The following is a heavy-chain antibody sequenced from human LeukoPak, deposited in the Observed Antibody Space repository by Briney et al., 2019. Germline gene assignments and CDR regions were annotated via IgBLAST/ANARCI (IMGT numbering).Heavy chain of an antibody. V-gene: IGHV4-39*07. Sequence: SETLSLTCTVSGDSISKSNYYWGWIRQPPGKDLECIGTIYYSGRTYYNPSLKSRVTTSIDTSKNQLSLNLKSVTAADTAVYYCARDRDVDDFDSWGHGTLVTVSS. CDR2: IYYSGRT. CDR1: GDSISKSNYY. J-gene: IGHJ4*01. D-gene: IGHD2-15*01. CDR3: ARDRDVDDFDS.